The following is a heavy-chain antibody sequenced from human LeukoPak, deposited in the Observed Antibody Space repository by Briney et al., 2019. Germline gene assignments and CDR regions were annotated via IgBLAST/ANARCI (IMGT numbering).Heavy chain of an antibody. J-gene: IGHJ4*02. Sequence: ASVKVSCKASGYTFSNYDINWVRQATGQGLEWMGYMNSNSGHTVYAQKFQGRVTMTRDTSISTAYMELSSLRFDDTAVYYCARVPRESNSHWGQGTLVTVPS. D-gene: IGHD1-1*01. CDR3: ARVPRESNSH. V-gene: IGHV1-8*01. CDR1: GYTFSNYD. CDR2: MNSNSGHT.